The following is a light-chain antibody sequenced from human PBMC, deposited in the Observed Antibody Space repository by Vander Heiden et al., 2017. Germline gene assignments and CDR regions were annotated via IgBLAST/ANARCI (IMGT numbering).Light chain of an antibody. CDR1: QDISTA. Sequence: AHQFTQSPSSISASVGDRVTITCQTGQDISTALAWYQQKPGKPPKLLVYDASALQSGVPSRFSGRGFGTNFSLTITNLHPEDFATYFCQQFHNFPLLTFAQGTRLDIK. CDR2: DAS. V-gene: IGKV1D-13*01. J-gene: IGKJ5*01. CDR3: QQFHNFPLLT.